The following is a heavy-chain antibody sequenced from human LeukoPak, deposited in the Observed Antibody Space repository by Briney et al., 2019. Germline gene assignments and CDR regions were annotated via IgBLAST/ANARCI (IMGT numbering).Heavy chain of an antibody. D-gene: IGHD3-10*01. CDR3: ARVLGSGSYYRGYYYDMDV. J-gene: IGHJ6*02. CDR1: GGSISSSSYY. V-gene: IGHV4-39*07. Sequence: SETLSLTCTVSGGSISSSSYYWGWIRQPPGKGLEWIGSIYYSGSTYYNPSLKSRVTISVDTSKNQFSLKLSSVTAADTAVYYCARVLGSGSYYRGYYYDMDVWGQGTTVTVSS. CDR2: IYYSGST.